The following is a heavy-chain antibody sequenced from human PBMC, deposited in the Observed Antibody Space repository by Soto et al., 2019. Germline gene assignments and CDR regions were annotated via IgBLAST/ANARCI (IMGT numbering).Heavy chain of an antibody. V-gene: IGHV4-38-2*02. CDR3: AREWELLNWFDP. D-gene: IGHD1-26*01. J-gene: IGHJ5*02. CDR1: GYSISSGYY. CDR2: IYHSGST. Sequence: SETLSLTCAVSGYSISSGYYWGWIRQPPGKGLEWIGGIYHSGSTYYNPSLKSRVTISVDTSKNQFSLKLSSVTAADTAVYYCAREWELLNWFDPWGQGTLVTVSS.